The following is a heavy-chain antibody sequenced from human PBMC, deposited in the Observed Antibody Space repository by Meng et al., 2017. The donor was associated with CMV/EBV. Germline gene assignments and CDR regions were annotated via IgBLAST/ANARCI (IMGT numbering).Heavy chain of an antibody. V-gene: IGHV3-13*01. Sequence: GESLKIFCAASGFTLISYDMHWVRQATGKGLEWVSAIGTAGDTYYPGSVKGRFTISRENAKNALYLQMNSLRAGDTAVYYCARGTPEINIIVPPVAFDIWGQGTMVTVSS. CDR2: IGTAGDT. D-gene: IGHD3-22*01. J-gene: IGHJ3*02. CDR1: GFTLISYD. CDR3: ARGTPEINIIVPPVAFDI.